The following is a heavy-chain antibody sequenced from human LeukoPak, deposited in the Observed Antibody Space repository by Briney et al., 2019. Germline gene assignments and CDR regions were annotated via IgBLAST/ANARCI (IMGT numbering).Heavy chain of an antibody. CDR3: ARSAGREDFAFDI. J-gene: IGHJ3*02. CDR1: GGSISTYY. Sequence: NASETLSLTCTLSGGSISTYYWSWIRQSPGKGLEWIGYIYSSGSTNYNPSLKSRVTISVDTSKNQFSLKLNSATAADMAVYYCARSAGREDFAFDIWGQGTMVTVSS. D-gene: IGHD1-14*01. CDR2: IYSSGST. V-gene: IGHV4-59*08.